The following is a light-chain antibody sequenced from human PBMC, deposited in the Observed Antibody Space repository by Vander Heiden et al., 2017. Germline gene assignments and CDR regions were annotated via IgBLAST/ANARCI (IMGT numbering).Light chain of an antibody. CDR2: DAS. CDR3: QQYDNLPPFT. J-gene: IGKJ3*01. Sequence: LPITQSPSSLSASVGDRVTITCQASQDISNYLNWYQQKPGKAPKLLIYDASNLETGVPSRFSGSGSGTDFTFTISSLQPEDIATYYCQQYDNLPPFTFGPGTKVDIK. V-gene: IGKV1-33*01. CDR1: QDISNY.